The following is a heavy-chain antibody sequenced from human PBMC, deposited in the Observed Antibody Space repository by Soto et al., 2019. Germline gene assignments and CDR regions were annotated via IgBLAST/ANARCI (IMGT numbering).Heavy chain of an antibody. CDR1: GFTFSSYS. CDR2: FRIGGDGGTT. Sequence: GGSLRLSCAASGFTFSSYSMSWVRQAPGKGLEWVSGFRIGGDGGTTHYADSVKGRFTISRDNSKNTLFLQMDSLRAEDTAIYYCAKKVNSGPGSQYFDYWGQGTLVTVSS. J-gene: IGHJ4*02. CDR3: AKKVNSGPGSQYFDY. D-gene: IGHD3-10*01. V-gene: IGHV3-23*01.